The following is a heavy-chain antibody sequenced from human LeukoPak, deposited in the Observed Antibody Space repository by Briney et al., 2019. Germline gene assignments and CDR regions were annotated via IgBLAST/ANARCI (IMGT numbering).Heavy chain of an antibody. J-gene: IGHJ3*02. CDR2: MKQDGTEK. D-gene: IGHD1-20*01. Sequence: GGSLRLSCAASGFTFSRYWMSWVRQAPGKGLEWVANMKQDGTEKYYVDSVKGRFTISRDNAKSSLYLQMNSLRAEDTAVYYCARQYNWNDVAAFDIWGQGTMVTVSS. V-gene: IGHV3-7*02. CDR1: GFTFSRYW. CDR3: ARQYNWNDVAAFDI.